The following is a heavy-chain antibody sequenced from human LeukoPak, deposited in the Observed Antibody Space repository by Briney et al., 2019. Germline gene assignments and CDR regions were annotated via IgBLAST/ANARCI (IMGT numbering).Heavy chain of an antibody. CDR1: GDSVSSNSAA. V-gene: IGHV6-1*01. CDR3: AREVILRGYSGYGGYYYYYYMDV. CDR2: TYYRSKWYN. Sequence: SQTLSLTCAISGDSVSSNSAAWNWIRQSPSRGLEWLGRTYYRSKWYNDYAVSVKSRITINPDTSKNQFSLQLNSVTPEDTAVYYCAREVILRGYSGYGGYYYYYYMDVWGKGTTVTVSS. D-gene: IGHD5-12*01. J-gene: IGHJ6*03.